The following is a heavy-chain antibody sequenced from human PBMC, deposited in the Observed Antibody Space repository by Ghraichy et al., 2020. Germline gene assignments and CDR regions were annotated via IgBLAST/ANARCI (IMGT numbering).Heavy chain of an antibody. V-gene: IGHV4-34*01. CDR3: ARGRSPSSPSSGYVDY. D-gene: IGHD3-22*01. J-gene: IGHJ4*02. Sequence: SETLSLTCAVYGGSFSGYYWSWIRQPPGKGLEWIGEINHSGSTNYNPSLKSRVTISVDTSKNQFSLKLSSVTAADTAVYYCARGRSPSSPSSGYVDYWGQGTLVTVSS. CDR1: GGSFSGYY. CDR2: INHSGST.